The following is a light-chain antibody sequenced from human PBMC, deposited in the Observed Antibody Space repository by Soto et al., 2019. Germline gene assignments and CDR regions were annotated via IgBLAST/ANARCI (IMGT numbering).Light chain of an antibody. J-gene: IGLJ1*01. CDR3: SSSTSSTTYV. CDR1: SSDVGGYDY. CDR2: EVS. V-gene: IGLV2-14*01. Sequence: QSALTQPASVSGSPGQSITISCTGTSSDVGGYDYVSWYQQRPGKAPKLMIYEVSNRPSGVSNRFSGSKSGNTASLTISGLQDEDEADYYCSSSTSSTTYVFGTGTKVTVL.